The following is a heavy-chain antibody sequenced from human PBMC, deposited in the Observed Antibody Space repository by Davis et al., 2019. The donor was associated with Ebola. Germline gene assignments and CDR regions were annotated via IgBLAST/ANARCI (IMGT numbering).Heavy chain of an antibody. CDR2: TYYRSKWYN. D-gene: IGHD3-16*01. V-gene: IGHV6-1*01. J-gene: IGHJ4*02. CDR3: ARSSTFGSGWFDY. CDR1: GDSVSRNSAA. Sequence: SQTLSLTCAISGDSVSRNSAAWTWLRQSPSRGVEWLGRTYYRSKWYNDYAVSVKSRITINPDTSKNQFSLQLNSVTPEDTAVYYCARSSTFGSGWFDYWGQGTLVTVSS.